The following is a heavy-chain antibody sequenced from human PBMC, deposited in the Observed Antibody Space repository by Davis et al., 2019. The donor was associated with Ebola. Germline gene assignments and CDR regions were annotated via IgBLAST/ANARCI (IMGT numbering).Heavy chain of an antibody. V-gene: IGHV1-18*04. CDR2: ISAYNGNT. D-gene: IGHD1-26*01. J-gene: IGHJ3*02. CDR1: GYPFTSSG. CDR3: ARTSIVGTTTTASDI. Sequence: AASVKVSCKASGYPFTSSGVTWVRQAPGQGLEWMGWISAYNGNTNYAQILQGRVTMTTDTSTGTAYMELRSLRSDDTAVYFCARTSIVGTTTTASDIWGQGTKVTVSS.